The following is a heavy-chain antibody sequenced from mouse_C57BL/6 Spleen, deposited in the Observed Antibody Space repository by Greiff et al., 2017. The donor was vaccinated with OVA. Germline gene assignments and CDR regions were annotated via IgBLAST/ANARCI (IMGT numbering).Heavy chain of an antibody. D-gene: IGHD2-2*01. CDR3: ATNGYDLETWFAY. CDR2: IWRGGST. J-gene: IGHJ3*01. V-gene: IGHV2-5*01. CDR1: GFSLTSYG. Sequence: QVQLQQSGPGLVQPSQSLSITCTVSGFSLTSYGVHWVRLSPGKGLEWLGVIWRGGSTDYNAAFMSRLSITKDNSKSQVFFKMNGLQADDTAIYYCATNGYDLETWFAYWGQGTLVTVSA.